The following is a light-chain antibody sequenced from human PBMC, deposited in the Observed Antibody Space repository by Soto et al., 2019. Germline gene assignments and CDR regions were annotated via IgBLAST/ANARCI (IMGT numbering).Light chain of an antibody. CDR1: SSNVGNNY. J-gene: IGLJ2*01. V-gene: IGLV1-51*01. CDR3: GTWDNSMTGII. Sequence: QSVLTQPPSVSAAPGQKVTISCSGSSSNVGNNYVSCYQQLPGTAPKLLIYDNNKRPSGIPDRFSGSKSGTSATLGITGLQTGDEADYYCGTWDNSMTGIIFGEGTKVTAL. CDR2: DNN.